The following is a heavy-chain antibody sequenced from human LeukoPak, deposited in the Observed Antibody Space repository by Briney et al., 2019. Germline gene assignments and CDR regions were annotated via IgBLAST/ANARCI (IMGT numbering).Heavy chain of an antibody. Sequence: SETLSLTCTVSGGSISSYYWSWIRQPAGKGLGWIGRIYTSGSTNYNPSLKSRVTISVDKSKNQFSLKLSSVTAADTAVYYCARDRGSSGYYGGWFDPWGQGTLVTVPS. CDR3: ARDRGSSGYYGGWFDP. CDR2: IYTSGST. V-gene: IGHV4-4*07. J-gene: IGHJ5*02. D-gene: IGHD3-22*01. CDR1: GGSISSYY.